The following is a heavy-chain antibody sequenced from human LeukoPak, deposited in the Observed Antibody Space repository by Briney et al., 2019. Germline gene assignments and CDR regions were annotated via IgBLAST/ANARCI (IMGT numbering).Heavy chain of an antibody. V-gene: IGHV3-23*01. CDR3: AKDRGYSYGSTLDY. Sequence: GGSLRLSCAASGFTFSSYAMSWVRQAPGKGLEWVSAISGSGGSTYYADSVKGRFTISRDNSKSTLYLQMNSLRAEDTAIYYCAKDRGYSYGSTLDYWGQGTLVAVSS. D-gene: IGHD5-18*01. J-gene: IGHJ4*02. CDR2: ISGSGGST. CDR1: GFTFSSYA.